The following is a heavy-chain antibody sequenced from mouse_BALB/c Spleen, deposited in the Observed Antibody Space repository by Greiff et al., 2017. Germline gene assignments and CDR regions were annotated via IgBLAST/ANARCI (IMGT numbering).Heavy chain of an antibody. D-gene: IGHD2-4*01. CDR2: ISSGGSYT. Sequence: EVKLVESGGDLVKPGGSLKLSCAASGFTFSSYSMSWVRQTPDKRLEWVATISSGGSYTYYPDSVKGRFTISRDNAKNTLYLQMSSLKSEDTAMYYCARQDYADYWGQGTTLTVSS. CDR3: ARQDYADY. CDR1: GFTFSSYS. J-gene: IGHJ2*01. V-gene: IGHV5-6*01.